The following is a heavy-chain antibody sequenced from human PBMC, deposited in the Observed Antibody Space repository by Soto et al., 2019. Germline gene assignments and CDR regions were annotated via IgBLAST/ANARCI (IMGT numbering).Heavy chain of an antibody. J-gene: IGHJ4*02. D-gene: IGHD3-10*01. Sequence: LRLSCAASGFSFSDAWMSWVRQTPGKGLEWVGRIKSKRDGGTTDYAAPVKGRFTISRDDSKNTLYLQMNSLKTEDTAVYYCTTDRFSSPFDHWGQGTLVTVSS. CDR3: TTDRFSSPFDH. CDR1: GFSFSDAW. CDR2: IKSKRDGGTT. V-gene: IGHV3-15*01.